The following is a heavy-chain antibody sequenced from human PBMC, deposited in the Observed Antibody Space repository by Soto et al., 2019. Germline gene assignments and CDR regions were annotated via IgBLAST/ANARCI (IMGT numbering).Heavy chain of an antibody. CDR3: ARDLTPSGGYSGYGAIYYYYCMDV. D-gene: IGHD5-12*01. J-gene: IGHJ6*02. V-gene: IGHV6-1*01. Sequence: SQTLSLTCVISGDSVSSNSAAWNWIRQSPSSGLEWLGRTYYRSKWYNDYTVSVKSRRTINTDTANNQFSLQLNTVTPEDTAVYYCARDLTPSGGYSGYGAIYYYYCMDVWGQGTTVTVSS. CDR1: GDSVSSNSAA. CDR2: TYYRSKWYN.